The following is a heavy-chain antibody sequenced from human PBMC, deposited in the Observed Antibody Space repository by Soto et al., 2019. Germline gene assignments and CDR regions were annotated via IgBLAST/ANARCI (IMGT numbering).Heavy chain of an antibody. D-gene: IGHD2-2*01. CDR1: GFTFSSYS. CDR3: ARDSLAYPFDY. V-gene: IGHV3-21*01. CDR2: ISSSSYI. J-gene: IGHJ4*02. Sequence: GGSLRLSCAASGFTFSSYSMNWVRQAPGKGLEWVSSISSSSYIYYADSVKGRFTISRDNAKNSLYLQMNSLRAEDTAVYYCARDSLAYPFDYWGQGTLVTVSS.